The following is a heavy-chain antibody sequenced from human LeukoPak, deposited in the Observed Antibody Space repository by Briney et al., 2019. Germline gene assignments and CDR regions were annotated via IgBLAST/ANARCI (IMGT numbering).Heavy chain of an antibody. D-gene: IGHD3-9*01. J-gene: IGHJ4*02. Sequence: ASVKVSCKASGYTFTGYYMHWVQQAPGQGLEWMGWINPNHGDTNYAQKFQDRVSMTRDTSISTAYMHLSRLRSADTAVYYCARSPHILTGENFDYWGQGTLLTVSS. CDR3: ARSPHILTGENFDY. V-gene: IGHV1-2*02. CDR2: INPNHGDT. CDR1: GYTFTGYY.